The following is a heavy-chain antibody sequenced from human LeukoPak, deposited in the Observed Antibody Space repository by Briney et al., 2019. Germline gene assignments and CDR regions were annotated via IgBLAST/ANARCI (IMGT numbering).Heavy chain of an antibody. D-gene: IGHD3-10*01. Sequence: GGSLRLSCAASGFTFSSYGMHWVRQAPGKGLEWVAFIRYDGSNKYYADSLKGRFTISRDNSKNTLYLQMNGLRAEDTAVYYCAKDLGLWFGELPNPFDYWGQGTLVTVSS. CDR1: GFTFSSYG. CDR3: AKDLGLWFGELPNPFDY. V-gene: IGHV3-30*02. J-gene: IGHJ4*02. CDR2: IRYDGSNK.